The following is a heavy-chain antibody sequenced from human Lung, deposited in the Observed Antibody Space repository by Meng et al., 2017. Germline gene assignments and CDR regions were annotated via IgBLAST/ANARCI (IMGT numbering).Heavy chain of an antibody. CDR3: ARGGVTTDD. D-gene: IGHD4-17*01. CDR2: ITGDGSST. J-gene: IGHJ4*02. Sequence: EAQLGESGGGLVQPGGSLRLSCAASGFTFSTHWMHWVRQAPGKGLEWVSRITGDGSSTIYADSVQGRFTMSRDNAKNTLSLQMNSLRAEDTAVYYCARGGVTTDDWGQGTLVTVSS. V-gene: IGHV3-74*01. CDR1: GFTFSTHW.